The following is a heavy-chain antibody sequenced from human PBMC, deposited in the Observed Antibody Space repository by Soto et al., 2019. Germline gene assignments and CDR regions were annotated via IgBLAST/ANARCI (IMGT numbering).Heavy chain of an antibody. CDR3: AREVITMVRGVHHACDI. CDR1: GFTFSSYG. CDR2: IWYDGSNK. Sequence: QVQLVESGGGVVQPGRSLRLSCAASGFTFSSYGMHWVRQAPGKGLEWVAVIWYDGSNKYYADSVKGRFTISRDNSKNSLYLQMNSLRAEDTAVYYCAREVITMVRGVHHACDIWGQGTMVTVSS. D-gene: IGHD3-10*01. J-gene: IGHJ3*02. V-gene: IGHV3-33*01.